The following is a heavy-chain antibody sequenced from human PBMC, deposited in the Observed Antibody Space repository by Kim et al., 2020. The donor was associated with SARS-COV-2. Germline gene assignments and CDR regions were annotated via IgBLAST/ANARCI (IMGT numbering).Heavy chain of an antibody. Sequence: GGSLRLSCAASGFTFSSYAMHWVRQAPGKGLEWVAVISYDGSNKYYADSVKGRFTISRDNSKNTLYLQMNSLRAEDTAVYYCARGGRWVGATPYYYYYM. CDR1: GFTFSSYA. CDR3: ARGGRWVGATPYYYYYM. CDR2: ISYDGSNK. J-gene: IGHJ6*03. V-gene: IGHV3-30-3*01. D-gene: IGHD1-26*01.